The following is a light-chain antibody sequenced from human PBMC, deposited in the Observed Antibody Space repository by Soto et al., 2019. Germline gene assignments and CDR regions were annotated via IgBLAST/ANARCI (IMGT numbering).Light chain of an antibody. CDR3: SSYTTSSTSV. J-gene: IGLJ3*02. CDR1: SSDVGGYNY. Sequence: QSVLTQPASVSGSPGQSITISCTGTSSDVGGYNYVSWYQQHPGKGPKLMIYEVSNRPSGVSNRFSGSKSGNTASLTIPGLQAEDETDYYCSSYTTSSTSVFGGGTKVTVL. V-gene: IGLV2-14*01. CDR2: EVS.